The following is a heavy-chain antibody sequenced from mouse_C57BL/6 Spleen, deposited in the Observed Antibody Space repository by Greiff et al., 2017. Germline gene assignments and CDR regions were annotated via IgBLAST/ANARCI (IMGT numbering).Heavy chain of an antibody. CDR1: GFNIKDYY. J-gene: IGHJ1*03. CDR3: ARRGYPFYWYLEV. Sequence: EVQLQQSGAELVKPGASVKLSCTASGFNIKDYYMHWVKQRTEQGLEWIGRIDPEDGETKYAPKFQGKATLPADTSSNTAYLQLSSLPSEAPAVYYGARRGYPFYWYLEVWGTGTTGTVSS. V-gene: IGHV14-2*01. D-gene: IGHD2-2*01. CDR2: IDPEDGET.